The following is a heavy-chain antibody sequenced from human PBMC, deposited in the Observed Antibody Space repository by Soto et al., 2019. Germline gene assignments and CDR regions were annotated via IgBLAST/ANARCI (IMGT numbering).Heavy chain of an antibody. D-gene: IGHD3-3*01. Sequence: QVQLQESGPGLVKPSETLSLTCTVSGDSVSGGSSYWSWIRQPPGKGLEWIGNIFYIGSTKYNPPLKSRVAMSIDTSKNQCSLKLSSVTAADTAVYYCARVVDYAFWSGYHDYWGQGTLVTVSS. V-gene: IGHV4-61*01. CDR3: ARVVDYAFWSGYHDY. CDR1: GDSVSGGSSY. CDR2: IFYIGST. J-gene: IGHJ4*02.